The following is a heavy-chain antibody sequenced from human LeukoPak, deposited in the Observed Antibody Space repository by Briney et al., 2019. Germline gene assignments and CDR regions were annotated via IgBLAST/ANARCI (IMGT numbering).Heavy chain of an antibody. Sequence: SETLSLTCTVSGGSISSYYWSWIRQPPGKGLEWIGYIYYSGSTNYNPPLKSRVTISVDTSKNQFSLKLSSVTAADTAVYYCARSGEIAAAGTGGFDYWGQGTLVTVSS. CDR1: GGSISSYY. CDR2: IYYSGST. D-gene: IGHD6-13*01. J-gene: IGHJ4*02. CDR3: ARSGEIAAAGTGGFDY. V-gene: IGHV4-59*01.